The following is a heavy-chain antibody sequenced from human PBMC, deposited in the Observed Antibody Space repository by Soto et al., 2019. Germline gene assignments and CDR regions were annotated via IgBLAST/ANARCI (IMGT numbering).Heavy chain of an antibody. CDR1: GGTFNTYA. D-gene: IGHD3-10*01. J-gene: IGHJ4*02. Sequence: QVQLVQSGAEMKKPGSSVKVSCQSSGGTFNTYAMNWVRQAPEQCPEWMGDISPMFGAANYAPKFQDRFTITADESTGTSYMQLSSLTSDDTALYFCAREVQVHTPAFVYWGQGTMVTVSS. CDR2: ISPMFGAA. CDR3: AREVQVHTPAFVY. V-gene: IGHV1-69*19.